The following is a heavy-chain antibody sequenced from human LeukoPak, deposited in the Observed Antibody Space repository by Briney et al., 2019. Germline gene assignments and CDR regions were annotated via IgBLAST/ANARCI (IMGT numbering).Heavy chain of an antibody. D-gene: IGHD3-10*02. Sequence: SVKVSCKASGGTFSSYAISWVRQAPGQGLEWMGGIIPIFGTANYAQKFQGRVTITTDESTSTAYMELSSLRSEDTAVYYCARVHPYPLFSVWFDPWGQGTLVTVSS. CDR2: IIPIFGTA. V-gene: IGHV1-69*05. J-gene: IGHJ5*02. CDR1: GGTFSSYA. CDR3: ARVHPYPLFSVWFDP.